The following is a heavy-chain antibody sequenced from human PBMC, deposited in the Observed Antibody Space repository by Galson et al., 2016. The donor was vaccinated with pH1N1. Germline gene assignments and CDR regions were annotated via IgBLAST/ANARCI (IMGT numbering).Heavy chain of an antibody. Sequence: LRLSCAGSGFIFSSSSMNWVRQAPGKGLEWVSSINRNGNKVFYAESMKGRFTTSRDNAKNSLYLQMDSLRLEDTAIYFCAREGITVFGVSLWGPGTTVVVSS. CDR3: AREGITVFGVSL. CDR1: GFIFSSSS. J-gene: IGHJ6*02. D-gene: IGHD3-3*01. CDR2: INRNGNKV. V-gene: IGHV3-21*01.